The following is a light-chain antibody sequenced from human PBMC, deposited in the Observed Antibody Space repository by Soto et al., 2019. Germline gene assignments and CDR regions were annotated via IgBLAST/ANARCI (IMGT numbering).Light chain of an antibody. CDR3: GTWDSSLSAGV. V-gene: IGLV2-14*01. Sequence: SVLTQPASVSGSPGQSITISCTGTSSDVGGYNYVSWYQQHPGKAPKLMIYEVSNRPSGVSNRFSGSKSGTSATLGITGLQTGDEADYYCGTWDSSLSAGVFGTGTKLTVL. CDR2: EVS. CDR1: SSDVGGYNY. J-gene: IGLJ1*01.